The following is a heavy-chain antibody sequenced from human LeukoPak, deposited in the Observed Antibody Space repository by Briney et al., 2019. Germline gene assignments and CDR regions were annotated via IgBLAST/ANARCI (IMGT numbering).Heavy chain of an antibody. CDR1: GFTFNEYG. CDR2: ISHDGSKT. D-gene: IGHD6-19*01. J-gene: IGHJ5*02. Sequence: GASLRLPCAVSGFTFNEYGMHWVRQAPGKGLEWVAAISHDGSKTYSGDSVKGRFTISRDNSKNTLFLEMNSLRPEDTAMYYCAKDAGQWQNWNWFAPWGQGTLVIVSS. CDR3: AKDAGQWQNWNWFAP. V-gene: IGHV3-30*18.